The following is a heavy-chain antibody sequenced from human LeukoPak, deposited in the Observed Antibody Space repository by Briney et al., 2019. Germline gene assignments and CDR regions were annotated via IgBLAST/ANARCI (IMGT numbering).Heavy chain of an antibody. CDR2: ISGSGGST. CDR3: ARELLRGIDY. D-gene: IGHD3-10*01. V-gene: IGHV3-23*01. J-gene: IGHJ4*02. CDR1: GFTFSNYA. Sequence: GGSLRLSCAASGFTFSNYAMSWVRQAPGKGPEWVSLISGSGGSTYYADSVKGRFTISRDNAKNSLYLQMNSLRAEDTAVYYCARELLRGIDYWGQGTLVTVSS.